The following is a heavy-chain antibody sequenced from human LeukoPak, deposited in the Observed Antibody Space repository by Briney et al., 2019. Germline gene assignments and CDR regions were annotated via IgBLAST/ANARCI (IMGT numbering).Heavy chain of an antibody. CDR2: ISSSSSTI. Sequence: PGGSLRLACAASGFTFSSYVMHWVRQAPGKGLEWVSYISSSSSTIYYADSVKGRFTISRDNSKNTLYLQMNSLRAEDTAVYYCAKEGKRYSGSYFDYWGQGTLVTVSS. CDR3: AKEGKRYSGSYFDY. D-gene: IGHD1-26*01. V-gene: IGHV3-48*01. CDR1: GFTFSSYV. J-gene: IGHJ4*02.